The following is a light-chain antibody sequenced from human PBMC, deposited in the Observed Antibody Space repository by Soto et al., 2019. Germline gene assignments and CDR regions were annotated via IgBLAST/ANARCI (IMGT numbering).Light chain of an antibody. V-gene: IGKV3D-20*01. CDR2: DSS. CDR3: QQYGNSPQIT. CDR1: QSVGNY. Sequence: IVLTQSPATLSLSPGERATLSCEASQSVGNYIAWYQQKPGLAPRLVIFDSSTRATGIPDRFSGSGSGTDFTLTISRLEPEDFAVYFCQQYGNSPQITFGQGTRLEIK. J-gene: IGKJ5*01.